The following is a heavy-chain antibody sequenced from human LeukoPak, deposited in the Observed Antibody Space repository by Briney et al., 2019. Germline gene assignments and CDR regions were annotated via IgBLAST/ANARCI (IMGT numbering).Heavy chain of an antibody. CDR1: GFTFSSYA. CDR3: AKDANEDYDSSGYYKTHFDY. V-gene: IGHV3-23*01. D-gene: IGHD3-22*01. Sequence: GGSLRLSCAASGFTFSSYAMSWVRQAPGKGLEWVSPISGTVGSTYSADSVKGRFTISRDNSKNTVYLQMNSLRAEDTAVYYCAKDANEDYDSSGYYKTHFDYWGQGTLVTVSS. J-gene: IGHJ4*02. CDR2: ISGTVGST.